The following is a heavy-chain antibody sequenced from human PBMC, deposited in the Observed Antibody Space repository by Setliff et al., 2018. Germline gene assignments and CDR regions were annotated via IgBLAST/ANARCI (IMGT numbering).Heavy chain of an antibody. J-gene: IGHJ4*02. Sequence: SETLSLTCDVSGYSITSGHYWGWIRQPPGKGLEWIGSMYPGRSTYYNPSLKGRVTMSVDTSKKQFSLKLSSVTAADTAVYYCARDKGDGYFDSWGQGTLVTVSS. D-gene: IGHD3-16*01. V-gene: IGHV4-38-2*02. CDR3: ARDKGDGYFDS. CDR1: GYSITSGHY. CDR2: MYPGRST.